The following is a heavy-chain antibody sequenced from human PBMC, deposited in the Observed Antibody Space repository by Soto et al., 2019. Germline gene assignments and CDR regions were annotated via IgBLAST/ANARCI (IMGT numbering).Heavy chain of an antibody. CDR2: IYYSGST. J-gene: IGHJ6*02. Sequence: SETLSLSCTVSGGSISSYYWSWVRQPPGKGLEWIGYIYYSGSTNYNPSLKSRVTISVDTSKNQFSLKLSSVTAPDTAVYYCARDPEGGSWYGMDVWGQGTTVTVSS. D-gene: IGHD6-13*01. V-gene: IGHV4-59*01. CDR3: ARDPEGGSWYGMDV. CDR1: GGSISSYY.